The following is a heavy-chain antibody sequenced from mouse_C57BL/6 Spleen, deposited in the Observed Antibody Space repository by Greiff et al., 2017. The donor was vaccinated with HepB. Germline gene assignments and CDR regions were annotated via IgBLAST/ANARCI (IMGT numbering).Heavy chain of an antibody. J-gene: IGHJ2*01. CDR2: IRSKSNNYAT. CDR3: AYGNYFDY. D-gene: IGHD2-1*01. CDR1: GFSFNTYA. Sequence: EVQLVESGGGLVQPKGSLKLSCAASGFSFNTYAMNWVRQAPGKGLEWVARIRSKSNNYATDYADSVKDRFTISRDDSESMLYLQMNNLKTEDTAMYYCAYGNYFDYWGQGTTLTVSS. V-gene: IGHV10-1*01.